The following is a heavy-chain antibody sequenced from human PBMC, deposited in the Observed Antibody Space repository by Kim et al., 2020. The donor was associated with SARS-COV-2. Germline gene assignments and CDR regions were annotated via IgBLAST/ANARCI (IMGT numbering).Heavy chain of an antibody. Sequence: ASVKVSCKASGYTFTSYGISWVRQAPGQGLEWMGWISAYNGNTNYAQKLQGRVTMTTDTSTSTAYMELRSLRSDDTAVYYCASHPPTIFGVVDPYYYYYYTAVWGKGTTVTVSS. D-gene: IGHD3-3*01. V-gene: IGHV1-18*01. CDR3: ASHPPTIFGVVDPYYYYYYTAV. CDR1: GYTFTSYG. J-gene: IGHJ6*03. CDR2: ISAYNGNT.